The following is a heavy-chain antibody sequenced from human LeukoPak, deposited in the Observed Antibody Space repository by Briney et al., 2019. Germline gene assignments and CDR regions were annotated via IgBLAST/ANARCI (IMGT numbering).Heavy chain of an antibody. Sequence: GGSLRLSCAASGFTFSSYAMSWVRQAPGKGLEWVSAISGSGGSTYYADSVKGRFTISRDNSKNTLYPQMNSLRAEDTAVYYCAKDLTIAAAALTIVPDYWGQGTLVTVSS. V-gene: IGHV3-23*01. CDR3: AKDLTIAAAALTIVPDY. D-gene: IGHD6-13*01. CDR1: GFTFSSYA. J-gene: IGHJ4*02. CDR2: ISGSGGST.